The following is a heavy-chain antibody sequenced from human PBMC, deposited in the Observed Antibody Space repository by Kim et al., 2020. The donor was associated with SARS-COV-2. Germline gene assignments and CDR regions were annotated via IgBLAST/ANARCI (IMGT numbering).Heavy chain of an antibody. Sequence: SETLSLTCAVSGGSISSSNWWSWVRQPPGKGLEWIGEIYHSGSTNYNPSLKSRVTISVDKSKNQFSLKLSSVTAADTAVYYCARSSIAVPLTKTHAFDIWGQGTMVTVSS. J-gene: IGHJ3*02. V-gene: IGHV4-4*02. CDR1: GGSISSSNW. D-gene: IGHD6-19*01. CDR3: ARSSIAVPLTKTHAFDI. CDR2: IYHSGST.